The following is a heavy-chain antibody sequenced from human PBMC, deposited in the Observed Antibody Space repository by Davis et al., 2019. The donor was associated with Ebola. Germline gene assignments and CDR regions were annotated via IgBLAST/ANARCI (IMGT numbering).Heavy chain of an antibody. D-gene: IGHD4-17*01. CDR2: IYSSGST. CDR3: ARAPRHEVTRNDYYYYMDV. Sequence: MPSETLSLTCTVSGGSISSGGYYWTWVRQHPGKGLEWIGNIYSSGSTYYNPSLKSRVTISVDTSKNQFSLKLNSVTAADTAVYYCARAPRHEVTRNDYYYYMDVWGKGTTVIVSS. J-gene: IGHJ6*03. V-gene: IGHV4-31*03. CDR1: GGSISSGGYY.